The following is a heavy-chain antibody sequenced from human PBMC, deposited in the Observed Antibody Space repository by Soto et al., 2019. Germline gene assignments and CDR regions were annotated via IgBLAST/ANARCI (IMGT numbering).Heavy chain of an antibody. CDR2: IYWGDDK. Sequence: QITLKESGPTLVKPTQSLTLTCSFSGFSLSTSGVNVGWIRQPPGKALEWLALIYWGDDKRYSSSLKSRLTITKDTSKNQVVLTMTDMDPVDTATYYCAHRLNGPFDYWGQGNRVTVSS. CDR1: GFSLSTSGVN. J-gene: IGHJ4*02. V-gene: IGHV2-5*02. CDR3: AHRLNGPFDY.